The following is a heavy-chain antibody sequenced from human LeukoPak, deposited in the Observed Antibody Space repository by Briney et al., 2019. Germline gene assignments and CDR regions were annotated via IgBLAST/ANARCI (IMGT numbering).Heavy chain of an antibody. V-gene: IGHV3-49*04. CDR2: IRSKAYGGTT. CDR3: AALRITIFGVANHPFDY. CDR1: GFTFGDYA. J-gene: IGHJ4*02. Sequence: GGSLRLSCTASGFTFGDYAMSWVRQAPGKGLEWVGFIRSKAYGGTTEYAASVKGRFTISRDNSKNTLYLQMNSLRAEDTAVYYCAALRITIFGVANHPFDYWGQGTLVTVSS. D-gene: IGHD3-3*01.